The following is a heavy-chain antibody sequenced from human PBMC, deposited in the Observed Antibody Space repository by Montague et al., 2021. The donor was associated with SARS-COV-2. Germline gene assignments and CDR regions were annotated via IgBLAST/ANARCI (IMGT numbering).Heavy chain of an antibody. CDR1: GGSISTYY. CDR3: ARDGYNAHQNYWYFDL. D-gene: IGHD5-24*01. Sequence: SETLSLTCTVSGGSISTYYWSWIRQPPGKGLEWIGYIYYSWSTNXSPSLKSRVTISVDTSKNQFSLKLSSVTAADTAVYYCARDGYNAHQNYWYFDLWGRGTLVTVSS. V-gene: IGHV4-59*12. J-gene: IGHJ2*01. CDR2: IYYSWST.